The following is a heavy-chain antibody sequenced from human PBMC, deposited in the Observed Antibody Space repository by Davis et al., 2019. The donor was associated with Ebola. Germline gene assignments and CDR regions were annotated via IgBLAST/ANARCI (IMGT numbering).Heavy chain of an antibody. Sequence: GGSLRLSCAASGFTFSSYSMNWVRQAPGKGLEWVSYISSSGSTIYYADSVKGRFTISRDNAKNSLYLQMNSLRAEDTAVYYCASIRISGMDVWGQGTTVTVSS. CDR3: ASIRISGMDV. V-gene: IGHV3-48*04. CDR1: GFTFSSYS. J-gene: IGHJ6*02. D-gene: IGHD2-15*01. CDR2: ISSSGSTI.